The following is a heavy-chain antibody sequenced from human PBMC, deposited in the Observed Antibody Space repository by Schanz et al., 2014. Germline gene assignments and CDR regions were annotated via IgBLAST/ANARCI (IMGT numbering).Heavy chain of an antibody. V-gene: IGHV1-18*04. J-gene: IGHJ4*02. D-gene: IGHD1-26*01. CDR3: ARGVGASTYGPYYFDY. Sequence: QVPLVQSGTEVKKPGASVKVSCKAFGYSFTSYYIHWVRQAPGQGLEWMGWISADNGNTNYAQRLQGRVTMTTDTSTSTAYMELRSLRSDDTAVYYCARGVGASTYGPYYFDYWGQGTLVTVSS. CDR1: GYSFTSYY. CDR2: ISADNGNT.